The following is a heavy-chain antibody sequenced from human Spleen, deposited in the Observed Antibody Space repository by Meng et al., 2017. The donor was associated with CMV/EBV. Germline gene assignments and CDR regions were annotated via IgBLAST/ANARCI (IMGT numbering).Heavy chain of an antibody. J-gene: IGHJ4*02. V-gene: IGHV2-5*02. CDR2: IYWDDDE. CDR3: AHRDYYNSGGYYS. D-gene: IGHD3-22*01. Sequence: QITLKESGPTLVKPTQTLTLTCTFSGFSLSTTGVGVGWIRQPPGKAPEWLALIYWDDDERYSPSLQSRLTIRKDTSKNQVILTMTNMDPADTATYYCAHRDYYNSGGYYSWGQGTLVTVYS. CDR1: GFSLSTTGVG.